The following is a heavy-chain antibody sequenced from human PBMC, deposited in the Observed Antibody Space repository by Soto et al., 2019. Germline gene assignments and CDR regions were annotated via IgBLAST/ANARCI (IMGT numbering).Heavy chain of an antibody. CDR3: ARGNYYDSSGQDYFDY. V-gene: IGHV1-69*02. CDR2: IIPILGIA. CDR1: GGTFSSYT. Sequence: QVQLVQSGAEVKKPGSSVKVSCKASGGTFSSYTISWVRQAPGQGIEWMGRIIPILGIANYAQKFQGRVTITADKSTSKAYMELSSLRSEDTAVYYCARGNYYDSSGQDYFDYWGQGTLVTVSS. D-gene: IGHD3-22*01. J-gene: IGHJ4*02.